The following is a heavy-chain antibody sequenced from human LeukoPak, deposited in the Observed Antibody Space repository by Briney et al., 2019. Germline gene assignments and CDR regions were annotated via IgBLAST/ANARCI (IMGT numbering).Heavy chain of an antibody. CDR3: ARGDGAYYYGMDV. J-gene: IGHJ6*02. CDR2: IYHSGSI. V-gene: IGHV4-30-2*01. Sequence: SQTLSLTCAVSGGSISSGGYSWSWIRQPPGKGLEWIGYIYHSGSIYYNPSLKSRVTISVDRSKNQFSLKLSSVTAADTAVYYCARGDGAYYYGMDVWGQGTTVTVSS. D-gene: IGHD5-24*01. CDR1: GGSISSGGYS.